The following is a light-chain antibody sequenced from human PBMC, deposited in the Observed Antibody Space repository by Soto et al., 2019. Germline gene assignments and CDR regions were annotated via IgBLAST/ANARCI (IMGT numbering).Light chain of an antibody. V-gene: IGKV3-20*01. CDR3: QQYGSLPYT. CDR2: GAS. Sequence: ENVLTQSPGTLSLSPGERVTLSCRASQNVDNNFLAWYQHKPGQPPRLLIFGASIRAAGIPDRFSGSGSGTDFTLSISRLEPEDFVVYHCQQYGSLPYTFGQGTKLDI. CDR1: QNVDNNF. J-gene: IGKJ2*01.